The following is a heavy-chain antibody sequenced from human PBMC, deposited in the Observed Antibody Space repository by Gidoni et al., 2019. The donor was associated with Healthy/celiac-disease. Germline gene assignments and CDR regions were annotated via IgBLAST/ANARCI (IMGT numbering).Heavy chain of an antibody. J-gene: IGHJ4*02. CDR1: AFTFSSYS. D-gene: IGHD3-10*01. CDR2: ISSSSSYI. CDR3: ARAGFGESLFDY. V-gene: IGHV3-21*01. Sequence: EVQLVESGGGLVKPGGSLRLSCAASAFTFSSYSMNWVRHAPGKGLEWVSSISSSSSYIYYADSVKGRFTISRDNAKNSLYLQMNSLRAEDTAVYYCARAGFGESLFDYWGQGTLVTVSS.